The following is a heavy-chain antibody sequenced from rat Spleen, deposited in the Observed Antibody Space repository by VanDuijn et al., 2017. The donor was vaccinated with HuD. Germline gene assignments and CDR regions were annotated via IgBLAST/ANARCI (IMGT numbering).Heavy chain of an antibody. J-gene: IGHJ2*01. CDR2: TSSGGGST. CDR3: TRDRILRSTGFDY. Sequence: EVQLVESGGGLVQPGRSMKLSCAASGFSFSTFYMAWVRQAPTKGLEWVASTSSGGGSTYYRDSVKGRFTSSRHNAKSTLYLQMDSLRSEDTATYYCTRDRILRSTGFDYWGQGVMVTVSS. D-gene: IGHD1-6*01. CDR1: GFSFSTFY. V-gene: IGHV5-25*01.